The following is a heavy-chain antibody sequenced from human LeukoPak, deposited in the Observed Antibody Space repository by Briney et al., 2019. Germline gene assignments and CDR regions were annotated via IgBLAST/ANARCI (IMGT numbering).Heavy chain of an antibody. D-gene: IGHD1-26*01. J-gene: IGHJ4*02. CDR2: IYYLGST. Sequence: SETLSLNCTVSKGSMSHYYWSWIRQPPGKRLEWIGYIYYLGSTNYNPSLTSRVTISVDTSKNQFSLKLTSVTAADTAVYSCARRGAGFFDYWGQGALVTVSS. V-gene: IGHV4-59*08. CDR3: ARRGAGFFDY. CDR1: KGSMSHYY.